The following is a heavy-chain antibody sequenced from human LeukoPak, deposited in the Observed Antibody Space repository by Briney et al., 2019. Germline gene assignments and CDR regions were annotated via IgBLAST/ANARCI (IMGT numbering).Heavy chain of an antibody. Sequence: GGSLRLSCAASGFTFSSYGMHWVRQAPGKGLEWVAVIWYDGSNKYYADSVKGRFTISRDNSKNTLYLQMNSLRAEDTAVYYCARGAKVTMVRGDYYYGVDVWGQGTTVTVSS. CDR2: IWYDGSNK. J-gene: IGHJ6*02. CDR3: ARGAKVTMVRGDYYYGVDV. CDR1: GFTFSSYG. V-gene: IGHV3-33*01. D-gene: IGHD3-10*01.